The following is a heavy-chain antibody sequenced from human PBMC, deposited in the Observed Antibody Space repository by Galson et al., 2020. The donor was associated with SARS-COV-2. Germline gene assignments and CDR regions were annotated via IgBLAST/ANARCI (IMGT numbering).Heavy chain of an antibody. CDR1: DGSISSYY. Sequence: ASETLSLTCTVSDGSISSYYWSWIRQPPGKGLEWIGYIYYSGRTNYNPSLKTRVTISGDTSKNQFSLKLSSVTAADTAVYYCAREGVPAAMWDWFYPWGQGTLVTVS. CDR3: AREGVPAAMWDWFYP. CDR2: IYYSGRT. J-gene: IGHJ5*02. D-gene: IGHD2-2*01. V-gene: IGHV4-59*01.